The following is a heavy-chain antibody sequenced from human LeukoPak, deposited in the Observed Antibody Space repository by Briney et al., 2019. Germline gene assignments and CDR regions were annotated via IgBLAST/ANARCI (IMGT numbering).Heavy chain of an antibody. V-gene: IGHV3-30-3*01. D-gene: IGHD4-23*01. CDR3: AKDHYGGNSRYFDY. Sequence: GGSLRLPRAASGFTFSRHAMHWVREAPGKGLERVAVRSYDRDNKYYADSVNGRLTIYTNNSQNTLYLQMNSQRAEDTFVYYCAKDHYGGNSRYFDYWGQGTLVTVSS. CDR2: RSYDRDNK. J-gene: IGHJ4*02. CDR1: GFTFSRHA.